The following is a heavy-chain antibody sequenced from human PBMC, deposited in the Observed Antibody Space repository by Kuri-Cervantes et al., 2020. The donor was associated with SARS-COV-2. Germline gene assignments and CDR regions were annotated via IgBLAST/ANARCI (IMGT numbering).Heavy chain of an antibody. CDR1: GGSISSSGHY. Sequence: GSLRLSCSVSGGSISSSGHYWGWVRQPPGKGLEWNGSIYFSGSTYYTPSLKSRVTISVDTSKNQFSLKLSSVTAADTAVYYCATQSRGNYWGQGTLVTVSS. CDR3: ATQSRGNY. CDR2: IYFSGST. J-gene: IGHJ4*02. D-gene: IGHD3-16*01. V-gene: IGHV4-39*01.